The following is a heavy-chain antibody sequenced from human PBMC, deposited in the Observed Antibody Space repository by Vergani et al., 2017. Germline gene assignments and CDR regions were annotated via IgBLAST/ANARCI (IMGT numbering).Heavy chain of an antibody. CDR1: GYTFSSYA. CDR3: AKDCSSTSCYAMDV. V-gene: IGHV3-23*01. Sequence: EVQLLESGGGLVQPGGSLRLSCAASGYTFSSYAMSWVRQAPGKGLEWVSAISGSGGSTYYADSVKGRFTISRDNSKNTLYLQMNSLRAEDTAVYYCAKDCSSTSCYAMDVWGQGTTVTVSS. CDR2: ISGSGGST. D-gene: IGHD2-2*01. J-gene: IGHJ6*02.